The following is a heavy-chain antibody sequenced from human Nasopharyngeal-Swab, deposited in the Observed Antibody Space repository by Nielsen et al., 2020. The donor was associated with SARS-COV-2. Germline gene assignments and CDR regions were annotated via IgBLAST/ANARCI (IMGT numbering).Heavy chain of an antibody. CDR2: HNPKSGGT. V-gene: IGHV1-2*02. D-gene: IGHD3-10*01. Sequence: ASAKVFCKASGYSFTGYYLHWVRQAPGQGAEWVGSHNPKSGGTNYAQKFQGRVTLTLDTTINTAYMDLTSLRSDDTAVYYCAREIYYGSGSYYVDDAFDIWGQGTMVTVSS. CDR3: AREIYYGSGSYYVDDAFDI. J-gene: IGHJ3*02. CDR1: GYSFTGYY.